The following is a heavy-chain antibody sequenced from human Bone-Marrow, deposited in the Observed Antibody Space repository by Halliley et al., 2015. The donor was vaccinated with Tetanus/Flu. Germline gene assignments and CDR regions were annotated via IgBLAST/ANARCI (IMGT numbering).Heavy chain of an antibody. CDR2: INPYKGNT. CDR3: ARGDCSASSCYFPFDS. Sequence: GWINPYKGNTNYAQKLRGRGAMTTDTSTTTAYLELKTLRSDDTAVYYCARGDCSASSCYFPFDSWGQGTLVTVSS. V-gene: IGHV1-18*01. J-gene: IGHJ4*02. D-gene: IGHD2-15*01.